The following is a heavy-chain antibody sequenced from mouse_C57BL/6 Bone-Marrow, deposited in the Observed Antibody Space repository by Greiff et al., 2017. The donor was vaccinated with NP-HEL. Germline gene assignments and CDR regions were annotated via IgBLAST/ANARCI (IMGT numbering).Heavy chain of an antibody. D-gene: IGHD4-1*01. CDR1: GYTFTSYW. Sequence: QVQLQQPGAELVKPGASVKLSCKASGYTFTSYWMHWVKQRPGQGLEWIGMIHPNSGSTNYNEKIKSKATLTVDKSSSTAYMQLSSLTSEDSAVYYCARANLFFDYWGQGTTLTVSS. CDR3: ARANLFFDY. CDR2: IHPNSGST. J-gene: IGHJ2*01. V-gene: IGHV1-64*01.